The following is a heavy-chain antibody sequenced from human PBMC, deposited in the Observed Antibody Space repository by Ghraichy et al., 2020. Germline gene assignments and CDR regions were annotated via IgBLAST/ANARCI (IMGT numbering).Heavy chain of an antibody. D-gene: IGHD3-9*01. V-gene: IGHV1-18*01. CDR2: ISAYNGNT. CDR3: ARDPSLFVSKPSRNPAGYHRRDLDY. J-gene: IGHJ4*02. CDR1: GYTFTSYG. Sequence: ASVKVSCKASGYTFTSYGISWVRQAPGQGLEWMGWISAYNGNTNYAQKLQGRVTMTTDTSTSTAYMELRSLRSDDTAVYYCARDPSLFVSKPSRNPAGYHRRDLDYWGQGTLVTVSS.